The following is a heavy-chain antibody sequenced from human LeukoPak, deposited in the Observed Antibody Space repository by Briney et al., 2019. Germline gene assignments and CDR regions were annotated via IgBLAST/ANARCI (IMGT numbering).Heavy chain of an antibody. D-gene: IGHD6-13*01. Sequence: SETLSLTCAVYGGSFSGYYWSWIRQPPGKGLEWIGEINHSGSTNYNPSLKSRVTISVDTSKNQFSLKLSSVTAADTGVYYCARGSPASSSWYLSWFDPWGQGTLVTVSS. CDR1: GGSFSGYY. CDR2: INHSGST. CDR3: ARGSPASSSWYLSWFDP. V-gene: IGHV4-34*01. J-gene: IGHJ5*02.